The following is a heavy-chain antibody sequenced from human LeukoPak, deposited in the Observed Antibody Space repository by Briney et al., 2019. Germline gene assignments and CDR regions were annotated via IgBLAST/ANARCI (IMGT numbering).Heavy chain of an antibody. CDR2: ISYDGNNQ. Sequence: GGSLRLSCAASGFTFRSYAMHWVRQAPGTGLEWVSFISYDGNNQYYADSVKGRFTISRDNSKNTLYLHMNSLRAEDTAVYYCAKDTRYGSETFGAFDIWGQGTMITVSS. CDR1: GFTFRSYA. V-gene: IGHV3-30*04. D-gene: IGHD3-10*01. J-gene: IGHJ3*02. CDR3: AKDTRYGSETFGAFDI.